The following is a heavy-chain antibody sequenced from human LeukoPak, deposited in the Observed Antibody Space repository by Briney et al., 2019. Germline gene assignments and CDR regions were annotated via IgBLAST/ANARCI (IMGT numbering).Heavy chain of an antibody. D-gene: IGHD6-19*01. CDR3: ARGLYSSGWYYFDY. CDR1: GGTFSSYA. J-gene: IGHJ4*02. Sequence: GASVKVSCKASGGTFSSYAISWVRQAPGQGLEWMGGIIPIFGTASYAQKFQGRVTITADKSTSTAYMELSSLRSEDTAVYYCARGLYSSGWYYFDYWGQGTLVTVSS. CDR2: IIPIFGTA. V-gene: IGHV1-69*06.